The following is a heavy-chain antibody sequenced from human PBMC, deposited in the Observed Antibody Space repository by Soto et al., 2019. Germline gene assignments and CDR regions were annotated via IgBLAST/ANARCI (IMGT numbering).Heavy chain of an antibody. Sequence: PSETLSLTCTVSGDSVSNSGYYWGWIRQSPGKRLEWIGSVSFSGSKYYNPSLRSRVTFSVDTSKTLISLKLRSVTAADTAVYYCARDIAYCGGDCYSAPHAFDIWGQGTMVTVSS. V-gene: IGHV4-39*01. D-gene: IGHD2-21*02. J-gene: IGHJ3*02. CDR1: GDSVSNSGYY. CDR2: VSFSGSK. CDR3: ARDIAYCGGDCYSAPHAFDI.